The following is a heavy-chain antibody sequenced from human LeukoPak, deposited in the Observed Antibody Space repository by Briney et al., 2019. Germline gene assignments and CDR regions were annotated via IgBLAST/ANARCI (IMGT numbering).Heavy chain of an antibody. Sequence: RASETLSLTCAVYGGSFSGYYWSWIRQPPGKGPEWIGEINHSGSTNCNPSLKSRVTISVDTSKNQFSLKLSSVTAADTAVYYCARGGAARPRIYYFDYWGQGTLVTVSS. V-gene: IGHV4-34*01. CDR2: INHSGST. CDR1: GGSFSGYY. D-gene: IGHD6-6*01. CDR3: ARGGAARPRIYYFDY. J-gene: IGHJ4*02.